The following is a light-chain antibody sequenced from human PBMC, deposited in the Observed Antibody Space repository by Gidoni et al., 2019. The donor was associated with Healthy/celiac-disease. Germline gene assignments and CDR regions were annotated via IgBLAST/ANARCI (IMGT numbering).Light chain of an antibody. J-gene: IGKJ2*01. CDR3: QQYNSYSPYT. CDR1: QSISSW. CDR2: KAS. Sequence: IQMTQSPSTLSASVGDRVTITCRASQSISSWLAWYQQKPGTAPKLLIYKASSLESGVPSRFSGSGSGTEFTLTISSLQPDDFATYYCQQYNSYSPYTFXXXTKLEIK. V-gene: IGKV1-5*03.